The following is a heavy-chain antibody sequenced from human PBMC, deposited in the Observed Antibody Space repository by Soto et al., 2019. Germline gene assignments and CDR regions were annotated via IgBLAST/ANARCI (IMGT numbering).Heavy chain of an antibody. Sequence: AGSLRLSCAAFGLPYSDYSMDWVRHAPGKGLEWVGRIRNKANNYATEYDASVRDSLRISRDDSKNSLYLQMNNLETEDTSVYYCVRLPLVPSAAAPGGCFDPWGQGTLVPVSP. CDR3: VRLPLVPSAAAPGGCFDP. J-gene: IGHJ5*02. V-gene: IGHV3-72*01. CDR2: IRNKANNYAT. D-gene: IGHD2-2*01. CDR1: GLPYSDYS.